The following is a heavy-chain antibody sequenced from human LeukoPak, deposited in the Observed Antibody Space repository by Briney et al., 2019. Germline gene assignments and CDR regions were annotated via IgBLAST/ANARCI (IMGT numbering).Heavy chain of an antibody. CDR2: ISATNGIT. V-gene: IGHV3-23*01. D-gene: IGHD6-19*01. Sequence: GGSLRLSCAASGFTFSDYSMSWIRQAPGKGLEWVSAISATNGITYYADSVKGRFTISRDKSMNTLYLQMKTLRAGDTAVYYCAKGYSSGWPNYYFDYWGQGTLVTVSS. CDR1: GFTFSDYS. CDR3: AKGYSSGWPNYYFDY. J-gene: IGHJ4*02.